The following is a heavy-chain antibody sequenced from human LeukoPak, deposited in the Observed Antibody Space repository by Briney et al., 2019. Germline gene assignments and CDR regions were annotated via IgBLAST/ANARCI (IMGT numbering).Heavy chain of an antibody. CDR1: GGSISSSSYN. V-gene: IGHV4-39*07. CDR2: IYHSGST. D-gene: IGHD4-11*01. CDR3: ARGQDPFYSNQGPYHYYYYYYMDV. Sequence: SETLSLTCTVSGGSISSSSYNWGWIRQPPGKGLEWIGEIYHSGSTNYNPSLKSRVTISVDTSKNQFSLKLSSVTAADTAVYYCARGQDPFYSNQGPYHYYYYYYMDVWGKGTTVTVSS. J-gene: IGHJ6*03.